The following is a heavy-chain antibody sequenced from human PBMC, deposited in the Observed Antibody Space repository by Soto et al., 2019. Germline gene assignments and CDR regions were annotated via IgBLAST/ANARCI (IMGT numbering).Heavy chain of an antibody. Sequence: QVQLVQPGAEVRKPGASVKVSSKASGDIFTNFDFNWVRQATGQALEWIGWMRANRGDTEHDQKFQGRVRMTRDTSMSKAYVELSSLRADDTAVYYCARYIYGQGFQAWGQGTLVFVSS. V-gene: IGHV1-8*01. CDR3: ARYIYGQGFQA. J-gene: IGHJ5*02. D-gene: IGHD3-3*02. CDR1: GDIFTNFD. CDR2: MRANRGDT.